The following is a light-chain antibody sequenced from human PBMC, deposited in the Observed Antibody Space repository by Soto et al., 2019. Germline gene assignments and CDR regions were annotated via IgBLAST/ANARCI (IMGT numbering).Light chain of an antibody. Sequence: EIVLTQSPGTLSLSPGERATLSCRASQSVSSNYLAWYQQKPGQAPRLLIYAASIRATGIPDRFSGSGSGTDFTLTISRLEPEDFAVYYCQQYSSSGTFGQGTKVDIK. J-gene: IGKJ1*01. V-gene: IGKV3-20*01. CDR2: AAS. CDR3: QQYSSSGT. CDR1: QSVSSNY.